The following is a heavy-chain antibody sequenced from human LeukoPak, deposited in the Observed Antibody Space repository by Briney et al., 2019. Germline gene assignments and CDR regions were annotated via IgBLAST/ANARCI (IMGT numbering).Heavy chain of an antibody. CDR3: AKEYLATITGDY. J-gene: IGHJ4*02. CDR2: ISSEGFI. CDR1: GVTVSNDF. Sequence: GGSLRLSCAASGVTVSNDFMGWVRQAPGKGLEWVSLISSEGFIYYADSVKGRFTTSRDISKNSLFLQMNSLRAEDTAVYYCAKEYLATITGDYWGQGTLVTVSS. V-gene: IGHV3-53*01. D-gene: IGHD5-24*01.